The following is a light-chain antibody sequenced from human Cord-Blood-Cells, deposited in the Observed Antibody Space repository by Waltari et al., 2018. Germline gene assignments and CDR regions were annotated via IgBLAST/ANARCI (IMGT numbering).Light chain of an antibody. J-gene: IGLJ2*01. CDR2: EGS. CDR1: SSDVGSYTL. CDR3: CSYAGSSTPQVV. Sequence: SALTQPASVSGSPGQSIPISCTGTSSDVGSYTLVSWDQQHPGKAPKLMIYEGSKRPSGVSNRFSGSKSGNTASLTISGLQAEDEADYYCCSYAGSSTPQVVFGGGTKLTVL. V-gene: IGLV2-23*01.